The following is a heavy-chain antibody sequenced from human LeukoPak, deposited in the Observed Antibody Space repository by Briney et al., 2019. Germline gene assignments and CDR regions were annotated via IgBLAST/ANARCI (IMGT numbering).Heavy chain of an antibody. CDR1: GYTFTSYG. CDR3: ARGGDYYDSSGYYKYYLDY. Sequence: ASVKVSCKATGYTFTSYGISWVRQAPGQGLEWMGWISAYNGNTNYAQKLQGRVTMTTDTSTSTAYMELRSLRSDDTAVYYCARGGDYYDSSGYYKYYLDYWGQGTLVTVSS. CDR2: ISAYNGNT. D-gene: IGHD3-22*01. V-gene: IGHV1-18*01. J-gene: IGHJ4*02.